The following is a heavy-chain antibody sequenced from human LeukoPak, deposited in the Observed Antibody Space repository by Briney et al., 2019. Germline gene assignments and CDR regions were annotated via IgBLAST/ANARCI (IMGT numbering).Heavy chain of an antibody. D-gene: IGHD4-11*01. CDR2: IKEDGSVK. CDR3: ARDHDYQSFDY. J-gene: IGHJ4*02. V-gene: IGHV3-7*01. CDR1: GFTFSNYG. Sequence: GGSLRLSCVASGFTFSNYGMSWLRQAPGKGLEWMANIKEDGSVKYYVDSLEGRFTISRDNAKNSLYLQMNSLRAEDTAVYYCARDHDYQSFDYWGQGTLVTVSS.